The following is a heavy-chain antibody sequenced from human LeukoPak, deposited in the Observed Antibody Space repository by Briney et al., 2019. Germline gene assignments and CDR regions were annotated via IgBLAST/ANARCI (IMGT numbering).Heavy chain of an antibody. CDR1: GYTFTGYY. V-gene: IGHV1-2*02. Sequence: ASVKVSCKASGYTFTGYYMHWVRQAPGQGLERMGWINPNSGGTNYAQKFQGRVTMTRDTSISTAYMELSRLRSDDTAVYYCAREGVVVAATDYYYYMDVWGKGTTVTVSS. J-gene: IGHJ6*03. CDR3: AREGVVVAATDYYYYMDV. D-gene: IGHD2-15*01. CDR2: INPNSGGT.